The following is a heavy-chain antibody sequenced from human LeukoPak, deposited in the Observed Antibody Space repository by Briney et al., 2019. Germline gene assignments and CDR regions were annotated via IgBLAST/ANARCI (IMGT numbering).Heavy chain of an antibody. J-gene: IGHJ3*02. CDR3: ARVSPGKETKHAFDI. D-gene: IGHD3-10*01. CDR2: IYYSGST. V-gene: IGHV4-39*07. CDR1: GGSISSSSYY. Sequence: SETLSLTCTVSGGSISSSSYYWGWIRQPPGKGLEWIGSIYYSGSTYYNPSLKSRVTISVDTSKNQFSLKLSSVTAADTAVYYCARVSPGKETKHAFDIWGQGTMVTVSS.